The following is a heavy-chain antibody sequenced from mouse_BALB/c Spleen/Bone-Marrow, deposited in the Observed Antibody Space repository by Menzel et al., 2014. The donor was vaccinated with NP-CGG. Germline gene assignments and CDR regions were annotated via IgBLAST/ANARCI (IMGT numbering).Heavy chain of an antibody. V-gene: IGHV2-2*02. CDR1: GFSLTSYG. CDR3: ARNSHYYGYCYAMDY. CDR2: IWSGGST. J-gene: IGHJ4*01. Sequence: VQLQQSGPGLVQPPQSLSIPCTVSGFSLTSYGVHWVRQSPGKGLEWLGVIWSGGSTDYNAAFISRLSISKDNSKSQVFFKMNSLQANDTAIYYCARNSHYYGYCYAMDYWGQGTSVTVSS. D-gene: IGHD1-2*01.